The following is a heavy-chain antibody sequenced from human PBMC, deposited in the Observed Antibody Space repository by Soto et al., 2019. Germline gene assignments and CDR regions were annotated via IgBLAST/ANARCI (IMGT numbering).Heavy chain of an antibody. CDR3: ARVSGLWFQYYYYGMDV. D-gene: IGHD2-21*01. CDR2: INHSGST. CDR1: GGSFSGYY. J-gene: IGHJ6*02. Sequence: SETLSLTCAVYGGSFSGYYWSWIRQPPGKGLEWIGEINHSGSTNYNPSLKSRVTISVDTSKNQFSLKLSSVTAADTAVYYCARVSGLWFQYYYYGMDVWGQGTTVTVS. V-gene: IGHV4-34*01.